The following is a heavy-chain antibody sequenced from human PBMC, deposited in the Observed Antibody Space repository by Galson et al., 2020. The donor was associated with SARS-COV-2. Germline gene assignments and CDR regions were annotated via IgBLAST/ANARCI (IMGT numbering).Heavy chain of an antibody. J-gene: IGHJ4*02. CDR1: GGSISSRTSY. Sequence: ETSETLSLTCSVSGGSISSRTSYWGWIRQPPGKGLEWIGSIYNSGGTYYNSSLKSRVAISVDTSRHQFSLTLSSVTAADTAVYYCASSINLKVVVAFDHWAREPRSPSPQ. CDR3: ASSINLKVVVAFDH. V-gene: IGHV4-39*01. CDR2: IYNSGGT. D-gene: IGHD2-15*01.